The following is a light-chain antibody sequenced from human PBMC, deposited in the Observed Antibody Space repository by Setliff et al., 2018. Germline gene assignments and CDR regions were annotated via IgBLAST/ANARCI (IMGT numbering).Light chain of an antibody. CDR2: EVS. V-gene: IGLV2-14*01. J-gene: IGLJ1*01. CDR3: SSHSSTGTYV. Sequence: QSVLAQPASVSGSPGQSITISCTGTSSDVGYYNYVSWYQQHPGEAPQLKIYEVSNRPSGVSDRFTGSKSGNTASLTISGFQAGDEADYYCSSHSSTGTYVFGTGTKVTVL. CDR1: SSDVGYYNY.